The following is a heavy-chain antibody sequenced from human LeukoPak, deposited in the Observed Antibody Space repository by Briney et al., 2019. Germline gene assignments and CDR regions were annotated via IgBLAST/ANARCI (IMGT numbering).Heavy chain of an antibody. Sequence: GGSLGLSCAASGFTFSTYAMYWVRQAPGKGLEWVSGIFGSGGSTHYADSVKGRFTISRDNSKNTVYLQMNSLRAEDTAVYYCAKTTTGYSSGRYPGWPVDYWGQGTLVTVSS. CDR1: GFTFSTYA. J-gene: IGHJ4*02. CDR2: IFGSGGST. V-gene: IGHV3-23*01. D-gene: IGHD6-19*01. CDR3: AKTTTGYSSGRYPGWPVDY.